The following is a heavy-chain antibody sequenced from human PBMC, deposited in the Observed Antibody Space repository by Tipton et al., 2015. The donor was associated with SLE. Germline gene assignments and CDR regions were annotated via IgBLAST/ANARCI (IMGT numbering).Heavy chain of an antibody. CDR2: INHSGST. CDR3: ARGRGAVADAYYMDV. D-gene: IGHD6-19*01. Sequence: TLSLTCAVYGGSFSGYYWSWIRQPPGKGLEWIGEINHSGSTNYNPSLKSRVTISVDTSKNQFSLKLSSVTAADTAVYCCARGRGAVADAYYMDVWGKGTTVTVSS. J-gene: IGHJ6*03. CDR1: GGSFSGYY. V-gene: IGHV4-34*01.